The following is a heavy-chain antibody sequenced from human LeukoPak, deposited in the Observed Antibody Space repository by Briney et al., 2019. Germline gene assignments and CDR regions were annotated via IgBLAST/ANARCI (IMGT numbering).Heavy chain of an antibody. D-gene: IGHD1-26*01. CDR2: TSGSGGST. Sequence: GGSLRLSCVASGFTFSSYAMNWVRQAPGKGLEWVSSTSGSGGSTYHADSVKGRFTISRDNSKNTLYLQMNSLRAEDTAVYYCAKNSGPFDYWGQGTLVTVSS. J-gene: IGHJ4*02. CDR3: AKNSGPFDY. V-gene: IGHV3-23*01. CDR1: GFTFSSYA.